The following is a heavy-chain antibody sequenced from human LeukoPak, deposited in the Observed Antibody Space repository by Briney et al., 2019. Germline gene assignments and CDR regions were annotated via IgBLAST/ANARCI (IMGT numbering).Heavy chain of an antibody. D-gene: IGHD3-22*01. CDR2: IYPGDSDT. Sequence: GESLKISCKGSGYSFTSSWIGWVRQMPGKGLEWMGIIYPGDSDTRYSPSFQGQVTISADKSISTAYLQWSSLKASDTAMYYCARRRDSSGYPDAFDIWGQGTMVTVSS. J-gene: IGHJ3*02. CDR1: GYSFTSSW. CDR3: ARRRDSSGYPDAFDI. V-gene: IGHV5-51*01.